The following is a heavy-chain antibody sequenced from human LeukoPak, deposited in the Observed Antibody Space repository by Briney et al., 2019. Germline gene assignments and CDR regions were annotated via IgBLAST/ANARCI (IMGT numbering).Heavy chain of an antibody. CDR3: ARHPGSSGPYFQH. Sequence: AGGSLRLSCAASGFTFSSYGMHWVRQAPGKGLEWVAFIRYDGSNKYYADSVKGRFTISRDNAKNSLYLQMNSLRAEDTAVYYCARHPGSSGPYFQHWGQGTLVTVSS. V-gene: IGHV3-30*02. CDR2: IRYDGSNK. J-gene: IGHJ1*01. D-gene: IGHD6-19*01. CDR1: GFTFSSYG.